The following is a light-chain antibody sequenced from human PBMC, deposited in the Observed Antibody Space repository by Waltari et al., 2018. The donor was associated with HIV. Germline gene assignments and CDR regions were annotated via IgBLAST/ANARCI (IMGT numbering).Light chain of an antibody. CDR3: AAWDDSLNGYV. CDR2: SNN. CDR1: SSNIGSNN. Sequence: QSVLPQPTSASGTPGQRVTISCSGSSSNIGSNNVNWYQQLPGTAPKLLIYSNNQRPSGVPCRFSGSKSGTSASLAISGLQSEDEADYYCAAWDDSLNGYVFGTGTKVTVL. V-gene: IGLV1-44*01. J-gene: IGLJ1*01.